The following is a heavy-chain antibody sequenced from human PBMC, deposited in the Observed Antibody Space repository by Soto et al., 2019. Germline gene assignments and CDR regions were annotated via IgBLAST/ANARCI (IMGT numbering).Heavy chain of an antibody. CDR1: GGSISVNY. J-gene: IGHJ3*02. V-gene: IGHV4-59*01. CDR2: FYYSGSP. CDR3: ARIREDAFDI. Sequence: KSSETLSLTCTVSGGSISVNYWTWIRQPPGKGLEWIGYFYYSGSPNYNPSLKSRVTISVDTSKNQFSLKLSSVTAADTAAYYCARIREDAFDIWGQGTMVTVSS.